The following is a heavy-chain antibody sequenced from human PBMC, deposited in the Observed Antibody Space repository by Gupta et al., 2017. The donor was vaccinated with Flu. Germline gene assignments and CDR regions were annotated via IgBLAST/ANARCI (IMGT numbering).Heavy chain of an antibody. V-gene: IGHV3-30*18. J-gene: IGHJ4*02. CDR1: GLTFRIYG. CDR3: VKKVTDNSGIYAFDD. D-gene: IGHD3-22*01. Sequence: QVQLVASGGCVVQPGRSLMLSCAASGLTFRIYGMHWVRQAPGKGLQWVAGILYDGSKTFYADSVKGRFTISRDNSKNILYLEINSLRDEDTAIYYCVKKVTDNSGIYAFDDWGQGTLVTVSS. CDR2: ILYDGSKT.